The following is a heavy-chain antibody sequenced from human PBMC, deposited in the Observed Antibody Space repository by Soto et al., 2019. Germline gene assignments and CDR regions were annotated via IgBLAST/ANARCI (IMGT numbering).Heavy chain of an antibody. Sequence: QVQLVQSGAEVKKPGASVKVSCKASGYTFTSYYMHWVRQAPGQGLEWMGIINPSGGSTSYGQKFQGRVTMTRDTSTSTVYMELSSLRSEDTAVYYCARGGFYGDDAEYFQHWGQGTLVTVSS. CDR1: GYTFTSYY. J-gene: IGHJ1*01. CDR2: INPSGGST. D-gene: IGHD4-17*01. V-gene: IGHV1-46*03. CDR3: ARGGFYGDDAEYFQH.